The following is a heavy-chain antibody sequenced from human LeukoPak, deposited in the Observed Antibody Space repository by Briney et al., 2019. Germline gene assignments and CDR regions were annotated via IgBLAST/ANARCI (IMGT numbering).Heavy chain of an antibody. J-gene: IGHJ4*02. CDR1: GGSISSGSYY. Sequence: SQTLSLTCTVSGGSISSGSYYWSWIRQPAGKGLEWIGHIYTTGSTKYNPSLKSRVTISVDTSKTQFSLRLNSVTAADTAVYYCASWASSGILGFDYWGQGTLVTVSS. CDR2: IYTTGST. CDR3: ASWASSGILGFDY. D-gene: IGHD1-26*01. V-gene: IGHV4-61*09.